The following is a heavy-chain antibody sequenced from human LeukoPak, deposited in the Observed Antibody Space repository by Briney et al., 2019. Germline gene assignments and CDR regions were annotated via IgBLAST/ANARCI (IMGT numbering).Heavy chain of an antibody. V-gene: IGHV4-59*01. CDR3: ARDGYSGSDAL. CDR1: GGSISSYY. J-gene: IGHJ4*02. Sequence: SETLSLTCTVSGGSISSYYWSWIRQPPGKGLEWIGYIYYSGSTNYNSSLKSRVTISVDTSQNQFYLKLSSVTAADTAVYYCARDGYSGSDALWGQGTLVTVSS. CDR2: IYYSGST. D-gene: IGHD5-12*01.